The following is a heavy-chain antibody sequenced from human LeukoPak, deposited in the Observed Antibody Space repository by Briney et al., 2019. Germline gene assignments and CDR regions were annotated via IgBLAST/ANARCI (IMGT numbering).Heavy chain of an antibody. J-gene: IGHJ6*03. CDR1: GGSITDSY. D-gene: IGHD5-18*01. Sequence: PSETLSLTCTVSGGSITDSYWAWIRQSPGKGLEWIGYVHFSGRTNYNPSLKSPITISIDTSKNQFSLEVTSVTAADTAVYFCASARYTYGVGRGYYYYMDVWGKGATVTVSS. CDR2: VHFSGRT. V-gene: IGHV4-59*01. CDR3: ASARYTYGVGRGYYYYMDV.